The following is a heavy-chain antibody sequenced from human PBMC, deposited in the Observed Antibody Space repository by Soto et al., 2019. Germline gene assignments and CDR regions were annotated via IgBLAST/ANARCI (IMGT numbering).Heavy chain of an antibody. J-gene: IGHJ3*02. D-gene: IGHD6-13*01. CDR2: IYYSGST. V-gene: IGHV4-59*08. CDR1: IGDFY. Sequence: IGDFYWRRIRQKPGKGLEWIGYIYYSGSTNYNPSLKSRVTISVDTSKNQFSLKLSSVTAADTAVYYCARLRGPPRGIRLPRTEIAAAGMGYALDIWGQGTIVT. CDR3: ARLRGPPRGIRLPRTEIAAAGMGYALDI.